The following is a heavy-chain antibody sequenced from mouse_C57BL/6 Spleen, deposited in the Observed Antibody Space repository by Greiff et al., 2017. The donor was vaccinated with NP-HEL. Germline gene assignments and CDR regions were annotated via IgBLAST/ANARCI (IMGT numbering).Heavy chain of an antibody. CDR3: AREGDYGSSYWYFDV. D-gene: IGHD1-1*01. J-gene: IGHJ1*03. CDR2: INPYNGGT. V-gene: IGHV1-19*01. Sequence: VQLQQSGPVLVKPGASVKMSCKASGYTFTDYYMNWVKQSHGKSLEWIGVINPYNGGTSYNQKFKGKATLTVDKSSSTAYMELNSLTSEDSAVYYCAREGDYGSSYWYFDVWGTGTTVTVSS. CDR1: GYTFTDYY.